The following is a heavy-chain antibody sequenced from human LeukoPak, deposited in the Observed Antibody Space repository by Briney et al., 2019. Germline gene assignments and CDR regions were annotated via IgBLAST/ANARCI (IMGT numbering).Heavy chain of an antibody. CDR1: GFTFSSYA. V-gene: IGHV3-30-3*01. CDR3: ARELY. CDR2: ISYDGSNK. J-gene: IGHJ4*02. Sequence: GGSLRLSCAASGFTFSSYAMHWVRQAPGKGLEWVAVISYDGSNKYYADSVKGRFTISRDNSKNTLYLQMNSLRAEDAAVYYCARELYWGQGTLVTVSS.